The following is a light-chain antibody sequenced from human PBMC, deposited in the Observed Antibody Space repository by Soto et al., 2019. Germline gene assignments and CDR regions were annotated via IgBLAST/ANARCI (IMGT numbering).Light chain of an antibody. CDR2: DAS. CDR1: QSIDSY. CDR3: QQSYTTPWT. J-gene: IGKJ1*01. Sequence: DLPMTQSPSSLSASVGDRVTITCRASQSIDSYVNWYQQTPGKAPILLISDASSLPSGVPSRFSGSGYGTYFTLTISSLQPEDFATYYCQQSYTTPWTFGHGTKVEMK. V-gene: IGKV1-39*01.